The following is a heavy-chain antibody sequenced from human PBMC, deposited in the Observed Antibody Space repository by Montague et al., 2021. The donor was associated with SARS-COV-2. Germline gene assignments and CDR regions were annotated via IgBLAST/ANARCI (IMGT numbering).Heavy chain of an antibody. CDR1: GFSLSTDGVG. CDR2: IYWDDDK. J-gene: IGHJ4*02. V-gene: IGHV2-5*02. CDR3: AHRYYSGSGSSESAVFDY. Sequence: PALVKPTQTLTLTCTFSGFSLSTDGVGVGWIRQPPGKALEWLALIYWDDDKRYRPGLQSRLTITKGTSENQVVLTMTNMDPVDTATYYCAHRYYSGSGSSESAVFDYWGQGTLVTVSS. D-gene: IGHD3-10*01.